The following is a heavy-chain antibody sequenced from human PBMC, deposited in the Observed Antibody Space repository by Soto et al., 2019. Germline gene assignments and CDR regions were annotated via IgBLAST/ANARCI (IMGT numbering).Heavy chain of an antibody. Sequence: GGSLRLSCAASGCTFSSYGMHWVRQAPGKGLEWVAVISYDGSNKYYADSVKGRFTISRDNSKNTLYLQMNSLRAEDTAVYYCAKDRYYGDPYYYYGMDVWGQGTTVTVSS. CDR1: GCTFSSYG. CDR2: ISYDGSNK. D-gene: IGHD4-17*01. J-gene: IGHJ6*02. CDR3: AKDRYYGDPYYYYGMDV. V-gene: IGHV3-30*18.